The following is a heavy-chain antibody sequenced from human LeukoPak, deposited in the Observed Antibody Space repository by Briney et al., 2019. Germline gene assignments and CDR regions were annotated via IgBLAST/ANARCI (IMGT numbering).Heavy chain of an antibody. D-gene: IGHD2-15*01. J-gene: IGHJ5*02. CDR1: GFTFSSYW. Sequence: GGSLRLSCAASGFTFSSYWMSWVRQAPGKGLEWVAKIKQDGSDKYYVVSVKGRFTISRDNAKNSLYMQMNRRRAEDTAFYYCARISLGYCSGGSCPPEITWFDPWGQGTLVTVSS. CDR2: IKQDGSDK. V-gene: IGHV3-7*01. CDR3: ARISLGYCSGGSCPPEITWFDP.